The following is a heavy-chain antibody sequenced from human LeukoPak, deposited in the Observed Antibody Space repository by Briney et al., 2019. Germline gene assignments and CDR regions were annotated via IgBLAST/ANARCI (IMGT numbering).Heavy chain of an antibody. V-gene: IGHV3-11*01. J-gene: IGHJ4*02. CDR3: AREGSSSWYVDY. D-gene: IGHD6-13*01. CDR2: SSGSSI. Sequence: GGSLSLSCAASGFTFSDYYMSWIRQAPGKGLEWVSYSSGSSIYYADFVKGRFTISRDNDKNSLYLQMNSLRAEDTAVYYCAREGSSSWYVDYWGQGTLVTVSS. CDR1: GFTFSDYY.